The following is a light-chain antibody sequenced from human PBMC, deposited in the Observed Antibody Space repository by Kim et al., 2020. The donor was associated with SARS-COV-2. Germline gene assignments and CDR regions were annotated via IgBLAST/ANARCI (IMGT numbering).Light chain of an antibody. CDR2: GPS. CDR1: ESIANSF. V-gene: IGKV3-20*01. Sequence: PGERATLTCRASESIANSFLAWYQQKPGQAPRLLLYGPSNRATGIPDRFSGSVSGTDFILTISGLEAEDVAVYYCQHYGSTPLITFGQGTRLEIK. J-gene: IGKJ5*01. CDR3: QHYGSTPLIT.